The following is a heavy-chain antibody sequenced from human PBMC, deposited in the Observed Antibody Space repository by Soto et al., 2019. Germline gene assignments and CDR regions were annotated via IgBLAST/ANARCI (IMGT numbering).Heavy chain of an antibody. J-gene: IGHJ6*02. CDR2: IYPGDSDT. D-gene: IGHD2-8*01. CDR3: ARQGSNGAYYYYGMDV. V-gene: IGHV5-51*01. CDR1: GYRFSSYW. Sequence: GESLKISCKGSGYRFSSYWIAWVRQMPGKGLEWMGIIYPGDSDTRYSPSFQGQVTMSVDKSNSTAYLHWSSLKASDTAMYYCARQGSNGAYYYYGMDVWGQGTTVT.